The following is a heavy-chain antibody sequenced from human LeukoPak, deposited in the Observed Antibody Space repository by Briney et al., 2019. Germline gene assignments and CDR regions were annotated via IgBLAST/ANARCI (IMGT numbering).Heavy chain of an antibody. D-gene: IGHD6-13*01. CDR2: IYSGGNT. V-gene: IGHV3-53*01. CDR3: ARGWSGYDY. Sequence: PVGSLRLSCAVSGFTVSSNYMTWVRQAPGKGLEWVSGIYSGGNTYYADSVKGRFTISRDNSENTVYLQMNSLRAEDTAMYYCARGWSGYDYWGQGTLVTVSS. CDR1: GFTVSSNY. J-gene: IGHJ4*02.